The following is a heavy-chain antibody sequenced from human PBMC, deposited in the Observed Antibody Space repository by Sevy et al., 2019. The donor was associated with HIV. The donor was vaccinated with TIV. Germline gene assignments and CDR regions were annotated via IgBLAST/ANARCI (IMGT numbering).Heavy chain of an antibody. CDR2: LYSGGST. CDR1: GFTVSSNY. D-gene: IGHD1-1*01. J-gene: IGHJ2*01. CDR3: AKIQGVKWYFDL. Sequence: GGSLRLSCAASGFTVSSNYVSWVRQATGKGLEWVSTLYSGGSTYYADSVKGRFTISRDDSKNTLFLQLNSLTVEDTAVYFCAKIQGVKWYFDLWGRGTLVTVSS. V-gene: IGHV3-53*01.